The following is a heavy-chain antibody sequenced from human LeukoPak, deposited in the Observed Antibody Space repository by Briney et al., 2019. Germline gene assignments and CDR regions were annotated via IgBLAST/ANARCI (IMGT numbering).Heavy chain of an antibody. CDR1: GYTFTSYG. CDR2: ISAYNGNT. CDR3: ARVSDDYVWGSYRYNWFDP. J-gene: IGHJ5*02. D-gene: IGHD3-16*02. V-gene: IGHV1-18*01. Sequence: ASVKVSCKASGYTFTSYGISWVRQAPGQGLEWMGWISAYNGNTNYAQKLQGRVTMTTDTSTSTAYMELRSLRSDDTAVYYCARVSDDYVWGSYRYNWFDPWGQGTLVTISS.